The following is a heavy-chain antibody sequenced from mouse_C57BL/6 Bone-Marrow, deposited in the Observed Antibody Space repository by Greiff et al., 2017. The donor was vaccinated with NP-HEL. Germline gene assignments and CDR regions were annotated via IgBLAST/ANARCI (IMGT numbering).Heavy chain of an antibody. CDR1: GFTFSDYY. J-gene: IGHJ4*01. V-gene: IGHV5-16*01. Sequence: EVKLMESEGGLVQPGSSMKLSCPTSGFTFSDYYMASVRPVTEKGLDWVANINYDGSSTYYLDSLKSRFIISRDNAKNILYLQMSSLKSEDTATYYCAREGGLRRRTYAMDYWGQGTSVTVSS. D-gene: IGHD2-4*01. CDR3: AREGGLRRRTYAMDY. CDR2: INYDGSST.